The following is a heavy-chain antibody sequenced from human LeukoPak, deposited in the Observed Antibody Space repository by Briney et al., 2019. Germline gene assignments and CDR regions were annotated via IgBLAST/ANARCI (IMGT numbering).Heavy chain of an antibody. D-gene: IGHD3-3*01. J-gene: IGHJ4*02. CDR1: GFTFSSVS. Sequence: GGSLRLSCAASGFTFSSVSMSWVRQAPGKGLEWISYISSSSSTIYYADSVKGRFTISRDNAKNSVYLQMSSLRAEDTTVYSCARARSGNYFDYWGQGTLVTVSS. CDR3: ARARSGNYFDY. V-gene: IGHV3-48*01. CDR2: ISSSSSTI.